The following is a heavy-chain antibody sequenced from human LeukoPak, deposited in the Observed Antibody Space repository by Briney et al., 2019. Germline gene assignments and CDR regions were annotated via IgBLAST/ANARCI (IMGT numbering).Heavy chain of an antibody. CDR2: INYSWDT. CDR1: GGSISSYY. Sequence: SETLSLTRTVSGGSISSYYWSWIRQPPGKGLEWIGYINYSWDTNYNPSLKSRVTISVDTSKNQFSLKLSSVTAADTAVYYCARAEQLWPGGHYYFDYWGQGTLVTVSS. V-gene: IGHV4-59*01. J-gene: IGHJ4*02. CDR3: ARAEQLWPGGHYYFDY. D-gene: IGHD5-18*01.